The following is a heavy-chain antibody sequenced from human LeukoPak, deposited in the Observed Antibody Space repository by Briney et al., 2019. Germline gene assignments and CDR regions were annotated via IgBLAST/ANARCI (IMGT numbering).Heavy chain of an antibody. J-gene: IGHJ6*03. CDR1: GFTFSSYS. Sequence: GGSLGLFRGAWGFTFSSYSMNWVRQAPGKGLEWVSSISSSSSYIYYADSVKGRFTISRDNAKNSLYLQMNSLRAEDTAVYYCASGRDYYYYYMDVWGKGTTVTASS. CDR2: ISSSSSYI. V-gene: IGHV3-21*01. CDR3: ASGRDYYYYYMDV.